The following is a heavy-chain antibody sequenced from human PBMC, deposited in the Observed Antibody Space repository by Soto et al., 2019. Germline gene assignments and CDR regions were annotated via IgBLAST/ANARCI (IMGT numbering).Heavy chain of an antibody. V-gene: IGHV3-23*01. Sequence: LXLSCAASRFTFSNYSMKWVRQAPGKGLEWVSSINGRGVTTYYADSVKGRFTVSRDNSENTLSLQMSSLRVEDTAVYYCAKVAVAGTDYHYGMDAWGQGTAATVSS. CDR2: INGRGVTT. D-gene: IGHD6-19*01. J-gene: IGHJ6*02. CDR1: RFTFSNYS. CDR3: AKVAVAGTDYHYGMDA.